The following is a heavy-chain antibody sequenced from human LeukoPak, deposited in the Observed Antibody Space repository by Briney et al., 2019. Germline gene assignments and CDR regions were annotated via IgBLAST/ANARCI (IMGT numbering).Heavy chain of an antibody. J-gene: IGHJ6*02. CDR1: GYTFTSYG. V-gene: IGHV1-18*01. CDR3: ARLRFLEWLLGYYYGMDV. CDR2: ISAYNGNT. D-gene: IGHD3-3*01. Sequence: ASVKVSCKASGYTFTSYGISWVRQAPGQGLEWMGWISAYNGNTNYAQKLQGRVTMTTDTSTSTAYMELRSLRSDDTAVYYCARLRFLEWLLGYYYGMDVWGQGTTVTVSS.